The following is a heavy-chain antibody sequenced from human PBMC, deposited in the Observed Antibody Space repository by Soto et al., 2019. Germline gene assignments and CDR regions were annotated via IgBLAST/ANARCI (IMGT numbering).Heavy chain of an antibody. J-gene: IGHJ4*02. Sequence: GGSLRLSCAASGFTFSSYAMSWVRQAPGKGQEWVSAISGSGGSTYYADSVKGRFTISRDNSKNTLYLQMNSLRAEDTAVYYCAKVLLLYYDDQYYFDYWGQGPLVTGSS. CDR1: GFTFSSYA. V-gene: IGHV3-23*01. CDR3: AKVLLLYYDDQYYFDY. D-gene: IGHD3-22*01. CDR2: ISGSGGST.